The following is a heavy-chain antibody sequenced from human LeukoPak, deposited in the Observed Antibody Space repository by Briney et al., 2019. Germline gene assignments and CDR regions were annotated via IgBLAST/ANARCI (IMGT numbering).Heavy chain of an antibody. J-gene: IGHJ5*02. D-gene: IGHD3-9*01. Sequence: ASVKVFCKASGYTFTNCFMLWVRQAPGQGLEWMGFFKPRGGTTSYAKNFQGRVTKTRDTSKTTVYMELSSLRSEDTTVYYCARLYDISNSWFDPWGQGTLVTVSS. CDR1: GYTFTNCF. CDR3: ARLYDISNSWFDP. CDR2: FKPRGGTT. V-gene: IGHV1-46*03.